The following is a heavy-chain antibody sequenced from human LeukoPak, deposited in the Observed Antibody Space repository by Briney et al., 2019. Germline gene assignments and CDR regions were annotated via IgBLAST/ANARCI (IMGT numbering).Heavy chain of an antibody. J-gene: IGHJ4*02. CDR3: AIDGEFYSNYFDY. D-gene: IGHD3-10*01. V-gene: IGHV1-18*01. CDR1: GYSFTSYG. CDR2: ISVYNGNT. Sequence: ASVKVSCKASGYSFTSYGISWVRHAPGQGLEWMGWISVYNGNTNYAQKLQGRVTMTTDTSTSTAYMELRSLRSDDTAVYYCAIDGEFYSNYFDYWGQGTLVTVSS.